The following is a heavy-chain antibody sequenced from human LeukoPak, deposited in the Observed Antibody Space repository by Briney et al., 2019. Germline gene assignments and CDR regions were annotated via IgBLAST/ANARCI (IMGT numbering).Heavy chain of an antibody. D-gene: IGHD3-16*02. CDR1: GFTFSSYA. CDR2: ISYDGSNK. CDR3: ARDRYDRAFDY. Sequence: GRSLRLSCAASGFTFSSYAMHWVRQPPGKGLECVAVISYDGSNKYYADSVKGRFTISRDNSKNTLYLQMNSLRAEDRDVYYCARDRYDRAFDYWGQGTLVTVSS. V-gene: IGHV3-30*04. J-gene: IGHJ4*02.